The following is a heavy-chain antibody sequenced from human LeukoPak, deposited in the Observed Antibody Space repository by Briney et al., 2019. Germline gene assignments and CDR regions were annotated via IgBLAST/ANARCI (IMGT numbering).Heavy chain of an antibody. D-gene: IGHD4-17*01. V-gene: IGHV3-21*01. Sequence: GGSLRLSCAASGFTFSSYAMSWVRQAPGKGLEWVSSISSSSSYIYYADSVKGRFTISRDNAKNSLYLQMNSLRAEDTAVYYCATGDYGAFDIWGQGTMVTVSS. CDR1: GFTFSSYA. CDR3: ATGDYGAFDI. CDR2: ISSSSSYI. J-gene: IGHJ3*02.